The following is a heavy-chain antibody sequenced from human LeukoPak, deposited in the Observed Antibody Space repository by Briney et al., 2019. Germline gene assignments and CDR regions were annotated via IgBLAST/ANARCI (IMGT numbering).Heavy chain of an antibody. CDR1: GFTFSSYE. V-gene: IGHV3-48*03. J-gene: IGHJ4*02. CDR3: ARDKNGDYSDY. D-gene: IGHD4-17*01. Sequence: GGSLRLSCAASGFTFSSYEMNWVHQAPGKGLEWVSYISSSGSTIYYADSVKGRFTISRDNSKNTLYLQMNSLRAEDTAVYYCARDKNGDYSDYWGQGTLVTVSS. CDR2: ISSSGSTI.